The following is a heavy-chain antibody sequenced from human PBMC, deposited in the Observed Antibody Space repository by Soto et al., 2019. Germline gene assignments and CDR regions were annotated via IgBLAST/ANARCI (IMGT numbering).Heavy chain of an antibody. D-gene: IGHD2-21*02. CDR2: IYYSGST. CDR3: ARGDIVVVTPQFDY. CDR1: GGSISSYY. V-gene: IGHV4-59*01. J-gene: IGHJ4*02. Sequence: QVQLQESGPGLVKPSETLSLTCTVSGGSISSYYWSWIRQPPGKGLEWIGYIYYSGSTNYNPSLKSRVNISVDTSKNQFSLKLSSVTAADTAVYYCARGDIVVVTPQFDYWGQGTLVTVSS.